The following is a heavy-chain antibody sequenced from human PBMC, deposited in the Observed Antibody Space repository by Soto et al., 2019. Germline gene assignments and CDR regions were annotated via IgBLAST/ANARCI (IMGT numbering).Heavy chain of an antibody. D-gene: IGHD3-22*01. J-gene: IGHJ4*02. V-gene: IGHV1-69*02. CDR1: GGTFSSYT. Sequence: GASVKVSCKASGGTFSSYTISWVRQAPGQGLEWMGRIIPILGIANYAQKFQGRVTITADKSTSTAYMELSSLRSEDTAVYYCARTAYDSSGYYGFDYWGQGTLVTVSS. CDR3: ARTAYDSSGYYGFDY. CDR2: IIPILGIA.